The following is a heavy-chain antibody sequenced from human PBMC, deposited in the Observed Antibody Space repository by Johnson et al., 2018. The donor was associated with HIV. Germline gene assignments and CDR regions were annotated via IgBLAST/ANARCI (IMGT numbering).Heavy chain of an antibody. V-gene: IGHV3-20*04. J-gene: IGHJ3*02. CDR1: GFTFDDYG. Sequence: QLVESGGGVVRPGGSLRLSCAASGFTFDDYGMSWVRQAPGKGLEWVSGINWNGGSTGYADSVKGRFTISRDNAKNSLYLQMNSLRAEDTAVYYCAKNPTRCSYGYDAFDIWGQGTMVTVSS. CDR2: INWNGGST. D-gene: IGHD5-18*01. CDR3: AKNPTRCSYGYDAFDI.